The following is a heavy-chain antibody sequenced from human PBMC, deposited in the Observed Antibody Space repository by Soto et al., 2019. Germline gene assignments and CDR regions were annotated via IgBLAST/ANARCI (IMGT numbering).Heavy chain of an antibody. CDR2: ISAYNGNT. J-gene: IGHJ4*02. Sequence: ASVKDYRKASGYTFTSFGISSVRQAPGQGLEWMGWISAYNGNTNYAQKLQGRVTMTTDTSTSTAYMELRSLRSDDMAVYYCARGEVLGDYWGQGTLVTVSS. CDR1: GYTFTSFG. V-gene: IGHV1-18*03. CDR3: ARGEVLGDY. D-gene: IGHD3-10*01.